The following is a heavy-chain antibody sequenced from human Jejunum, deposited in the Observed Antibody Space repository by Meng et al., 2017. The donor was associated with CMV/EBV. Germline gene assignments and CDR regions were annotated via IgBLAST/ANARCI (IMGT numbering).Heavy chain of an antibody. CDR3: ARGVVTMTRYYFDY. J-gene: IGHJ4*02. Sequence: SGAPFTSYGISWVRQAPGQGLEWMGWISTYNGNTHYAQKLQGRATMTTDTSTSTAYMEVRSLKSDDTAVYYCARGVVTMTRYYFDYWGQGTLVTVSS. CDR1: GAPFTSYG. D-gene: IGHD2-21*02. V-gene: IGHV1-18*01. CDR2: ISTYNGNT.